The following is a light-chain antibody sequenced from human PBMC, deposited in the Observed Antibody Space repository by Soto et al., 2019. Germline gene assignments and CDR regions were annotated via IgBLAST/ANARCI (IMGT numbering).Light chain of an antibody. CDR3: QHYGTSPTST. CDR1: QSVSNSY. Sequence: DIVLTQSPGTLSLSPGERATLSCRASQSVSNSYLAWYQQKPGQAPRLLIYGASSRATGIPDRFSGDGSGTAFTLTISRLAPEDFVVYYCQHYGTSPTSTFGQGTKVEVK. J-gene: IGKJ1*01. V-gene: IGKV3-20*01. CDR2: GAS.